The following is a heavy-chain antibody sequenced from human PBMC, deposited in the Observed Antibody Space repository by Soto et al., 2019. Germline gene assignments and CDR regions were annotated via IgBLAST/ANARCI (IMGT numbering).Heavy chain of an antibody. CDR2: IYWDDDK. CDR1: GFSLSTSGVG. J-gene: IGHJ3*02. D-gene: IGHD2-8*01. Sequence: QITLKESGPTLVKPTQTLTLTCTFSGFSLSTSGVGVSWIRQPPGKALEWLALIYWDDDKRYSPSLKSRLTITKDTSKNQVVLTMTNMDPVDTATYYCAHRPGYCTNGVCYTGGAFDSWGQGTMVTVSS. CDR3: AHRPGYCTNGVCYTGGAFDS. V-gene: IGHV2-5*02.